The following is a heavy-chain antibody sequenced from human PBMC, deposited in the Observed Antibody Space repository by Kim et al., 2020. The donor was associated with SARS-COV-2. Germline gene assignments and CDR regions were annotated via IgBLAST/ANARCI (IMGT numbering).Heavy chain of an antibody. CDR1: GGSISSSTYY. CDR3: ARAWFYYYDSSCKLDY. D-gene: IGHD3-22*01. V-gene: IGHV4-39*07. Sequence: SETLSLTCTVSGGSISSSTYYWGWIRQPPGKGLEWIGSIYYSGSTYYNPSLKSRVTISVDTSKNQFSLKLSSVTAADTAVYYCARAWFYYYDSSCKLDY. CDR2: IYYSGST. J-gene: IGHJ4*01.